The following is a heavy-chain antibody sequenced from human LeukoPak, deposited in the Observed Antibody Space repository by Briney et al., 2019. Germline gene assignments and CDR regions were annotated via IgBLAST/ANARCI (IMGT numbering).Heavy chain of an antibody. CDR1: GGSISSGSYY. CDR3: AKGSRYGYYYYMDV. CDR2: IYTSGST. D-gene: IGHD5-18*01. Sequence: SETLSLTCTVSGGSISSGSYYWSWIRQPAGKGLEWIGRIYTSGSTNYNPSLKSRVTISVDTSKNQFSLKLSSVTAADTAVYYCAKGSRYGYYYYMDVWGKGTTVTVSS. J-gene: IGHJ6*03. V-gene: IGHV4-61*02.